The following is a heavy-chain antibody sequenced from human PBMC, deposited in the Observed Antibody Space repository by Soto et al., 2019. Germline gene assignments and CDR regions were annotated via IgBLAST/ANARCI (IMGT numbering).Heavy chain of an antibody. CDR2: INRSGST. CDR3: PRGRTLISGTSLDY. D-gene: IGHD1-20*01. V-gene: IGHV4-34*01. J-gene: IGHJ4*02. Sequence: PSQILSVTCGVYGGPCSGYYWTWIRQPPVKGLEWIGEINRSGSTNYKPSLRGRATISVDTSKNQVSLKVSSVTAADTAVYYRPRGRTLISGTSLDYWRQGTLLTVT. CDR1: GGPCSGYY.